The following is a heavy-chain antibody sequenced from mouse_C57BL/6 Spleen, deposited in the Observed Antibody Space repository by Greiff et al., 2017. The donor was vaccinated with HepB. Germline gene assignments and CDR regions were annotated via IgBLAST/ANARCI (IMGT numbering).Heavy chain of an antibody. CDR2: IYWDDDK. D-gene: IGHD4-1*01. CDR1: GFSLSTSGMG. Sequence: QVTLKESGPGILQPSQSLSLTCSFSGFSLSTSGMGVSWIRQPSGKGLEWLAHIYWDDDKRYNPFLKSRLTISKDTSRNQVFLKITSVDTADTATYCCARSGSPRAMDYWGQGTSVTVSS. CDR3: ARSGSPRAMDY. V-gene: IGHV8-12*01. J-gene: IGHJ4*01.